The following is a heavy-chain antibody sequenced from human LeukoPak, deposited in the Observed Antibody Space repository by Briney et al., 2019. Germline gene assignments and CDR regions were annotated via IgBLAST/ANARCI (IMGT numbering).Heavy chain of an antibody. CDR2: ISSSSSYT. CDR1: GFTFSNYN. V-gene: IGHV3-21*01. D-gene: IGHD5-12*01. Sequence: GGSLRLSCAASGFTFSNYNMNWVRQAPGKGLEWVSFISSSSSYTYYADAVKGRFTISRDNAKNSLYLQMSSLRAEDTAVYYCARGLYRGYSGYDHFDFWGQGTLVTDSS. CDR3: ARGLYRGYSGYDHFDF. J-gene: IGHJ4*02.